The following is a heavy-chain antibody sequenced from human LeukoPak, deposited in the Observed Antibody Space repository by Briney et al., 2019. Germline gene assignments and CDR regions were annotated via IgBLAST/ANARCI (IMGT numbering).Heavy chain of an antibody. CDR2: ISSSSSYI. J-gene: IGHJ4*02. Sequence: PGGSLRLSCAASGFTFSSYSMNWVRQAPGKGLEWVSSISSSSSYIYYADSVKGRFTISRDNAKNSLYLQMNSLRAEDTAVYYCARDISFGSYRYLAVDYWGQGTLVTVSS. CDR3: ARDISFGSYRYLAVDY. CDR1: GFTFSSYS. D-gene: IGHD3-16*02. V-gene: IGHV3-21*01.